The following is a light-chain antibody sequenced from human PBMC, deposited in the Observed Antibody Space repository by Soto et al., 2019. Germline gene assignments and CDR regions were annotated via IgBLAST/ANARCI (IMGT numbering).Light chain of an antibody. V-gene: IGLV2-14*01. CDR2: DVN. CDR1: NSDIGPYNY. Sequence: QSALTQPASVSGSPGQPITISCTGTNSDIGPYNYVTWYQQHPGKAPKLIIYDVNNRPSGVSNRFSGSKSGNTASLTISGLQAEDEADYYCSSYTSRTTLVIFGGGTQLTVL. CDR3: SSYTSRTTLVI. J-gene: IGLJ2*01.